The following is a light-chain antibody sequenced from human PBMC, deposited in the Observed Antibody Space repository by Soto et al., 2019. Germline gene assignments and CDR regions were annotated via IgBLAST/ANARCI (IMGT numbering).Light chain of an antibody. CDR3: SSYTTTSAVA. CDR1: SSDVGGYNY. V-gene: IGLV2-14*03. J-gene: IGLJ2*01. CDR2: DVT. Sequence: QSVLTQPASVSGSPGQWITISCTGTSSDVGGYNYVSWYQQHPGKAPKLMIYDVTNRPSGVSYRFSGSKSGNTASLTISGLQAEDEADYYCSSYTTTSAVAFGGGTKRTVL.